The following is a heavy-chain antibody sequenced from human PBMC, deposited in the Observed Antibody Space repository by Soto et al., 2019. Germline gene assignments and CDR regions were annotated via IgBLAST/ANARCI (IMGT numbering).Heavy chain of an antibody. CDR1: GGSISSSSYY. J-gene: IGHJ4*02. CDR3: ASSPSVAGTKFDY. V-gene: IGHV4-39*01. CDR2: IYYSGST. D-gene: IGHD6-19*01. Sequence: QLQLQESGPGLVKPSETLSLTCTVSGGSISSSSYYWGWIRQPPGKGLEWIGSIYYSGSTYYNPSLKSRVTIAVDTSKNQCSLKLSSVTAADTAVYYCASSPSVAGTKFDYWGQGTLVTVSS.